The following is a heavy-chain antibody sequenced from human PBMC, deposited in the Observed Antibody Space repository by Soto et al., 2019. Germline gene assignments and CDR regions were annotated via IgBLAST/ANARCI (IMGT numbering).Heavy chain of an antibody. J-gene: IGHJ6*02. CDR3: ARERKFDFWRKGLDV. CDR2: MDPNSGST. CDR1: GYTFTTYD. Sequence: ASVKFSCKASGYTFTTYDINWVRHAPGQGLEWLGWMDPNSGSTGYAQNFQGRITMTRNISRNTAHMELSSLQSEDTAVYYCARERKFDFWRKGLDVWGQGTTVTVSS. V-gene: IGHV1-8*01. D-gene: IGHD3-3*01.